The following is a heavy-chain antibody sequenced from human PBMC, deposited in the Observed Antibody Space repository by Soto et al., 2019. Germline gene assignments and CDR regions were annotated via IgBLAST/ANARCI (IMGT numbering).Heavy chain of an antibody. CDR1: GFTFSSYW. D-gene: IGHD1-7*01. Sequence: GGSLRLSCAASGFTFSSYWMHWVRQAPGKGLVWVSRINSDGSSTSYVDSVRGRFTISRGNAKNTLHLQMNSLRAEDTAVYYCARAPRDIWELPGYWGQGTTVTVSS. V-gene: IGHV3-74*01. CDR2: INSDGSST. J-gene: IGHJ6*02. CDR3: ARAPRDIWELPGY.